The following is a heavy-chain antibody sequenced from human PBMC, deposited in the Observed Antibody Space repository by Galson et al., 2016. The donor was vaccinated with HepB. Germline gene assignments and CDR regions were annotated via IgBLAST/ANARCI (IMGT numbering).Heavy chain of an antibody. V-gene: IGHV3-23*01. D-gene: IGHD3-10*01. CDR2: LSPSRTST. Sequence: SLRLSCAASRFTFSSYGMSWVRQAPGKGLEWVSGLSPSRTSTHYADSVKGRFTVTRDNSKNTLYLQMNSLRPEDTAVYYCAKGGPNYYGSGSYSQLEFWGQGTLVTVSS. CDR1: RFTFSSYG. J-gene: IGHJ4*02. CDR3: AKGGPNYYGSGSYSQLEF.